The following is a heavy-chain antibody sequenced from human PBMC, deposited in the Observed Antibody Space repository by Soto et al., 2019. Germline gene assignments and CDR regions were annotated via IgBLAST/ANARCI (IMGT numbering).Heavy chain of an antibody. CDR3: AKERKVLRYFDWLPPYGMDV. V-gene: IGHV3-23*01. CDR1: GFTFSSYA. D-gene: IGHD3-9*01. J-gene: IGHJ6*02. CDR2: ISGSGGST. Sequence: GGSLRLSCAASGFTFSSYAMSWVRQAPGKGLEWVSAISGSGGSTYYADSVKGRFTISRDNSKNTLHLQMNSLRAEDTAVYYCAKERKVLRYFDWLPPYGMDVWGQGTTVTVSS.